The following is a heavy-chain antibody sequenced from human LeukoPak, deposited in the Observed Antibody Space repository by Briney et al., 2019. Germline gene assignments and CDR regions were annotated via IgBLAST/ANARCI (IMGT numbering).Heavy chain of an antibody. CDR2: INSEGSST. D-gene: IGHD1-26*01. Sequence: GGSLRLSCAASGFSFSDYWMHWVRQVPEKGPVWVSRINSEGSSTSYADSVKGRFTISRDNAKNMLYLQMNSLRTEDTAMYYCAKDVTYSGSYREYYMDVWGDGTTVTGSS. CDR3: AKDVTYSGSYREYYMDV. V-gene: IGHV3-74*01. CDR1: GFSFSDYW. J-gene: IGHJ6*03.